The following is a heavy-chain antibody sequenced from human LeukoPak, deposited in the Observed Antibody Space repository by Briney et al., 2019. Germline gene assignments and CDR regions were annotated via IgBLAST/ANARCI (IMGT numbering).Heavy chain of an antibody. CDR2: IYYSGST. CDR1: GGSISSGDYY. D-gene: IGHD6-13*01. CDR3: ARAPIAAAGAPKNVDY. J-gene: IGHJ4*02. V-gene: IGHV4-30-4*08. Sequence: PSQTMSLTCTVSGGSISSGDYYWSWIRQPPGKGLEWIGYIYYSGSTYYNPSLKSRVTISVDPSKNQFSPTLSSVTAADTAVYYCARAPIAAAGAPKNVDYWGQGTLVTVSS.